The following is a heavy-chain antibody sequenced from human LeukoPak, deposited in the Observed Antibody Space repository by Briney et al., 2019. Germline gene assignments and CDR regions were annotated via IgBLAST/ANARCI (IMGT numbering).Heavy chain of an antibody. CDR3: ARDFSYGSGFDY. CDR1: GFSIRSYA. Sequence: PGGSLRLSCAASGFSIRSYALHWVRQAPGKGLQCVSGISNGGSIDYANSVKGRFTISRDNSKNTLYIQMGSLRPEDMAVYYCARDFSYGSGFDYWGQGILVTVSS. CDR2: ISNGGSI. D-gene: IGHD5-18*01. V-gene: IGHV3-64*01. J-gene: IGHJ4*02.